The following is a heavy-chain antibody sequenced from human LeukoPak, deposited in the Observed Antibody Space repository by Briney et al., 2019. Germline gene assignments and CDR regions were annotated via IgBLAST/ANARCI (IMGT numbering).Heavy chain of an antibody. CDR3: ARDGYYYDSSGYLKHFYAFDI. J-gene: IGHJ3*02. CDR1: GGSISSYY. V-gene: IGHV4-4*07. Sequence: SETLSLTCTVSGGSISSYYWSWIRQPAGKGLEWIGRIYTSGSTNYNPSLKSRVTMSVDTSKNQFSLKLSSVTAADTAVYYCARDGYYYDSSGYLKHFYAFDIWGQGTMVTVSS. CDR2: IYTSGST. D-gene: IGHD3-22*01.